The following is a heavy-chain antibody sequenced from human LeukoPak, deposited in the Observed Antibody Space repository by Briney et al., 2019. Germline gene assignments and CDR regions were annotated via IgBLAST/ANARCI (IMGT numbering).Heavy chain of an antibody. CDR2: FYSGGST. CDR1: GFTVSSNY. D-gene: IGHD3-16*01. J-gene: IGHJ6*02. Sequence: GGSLRLSCAASGFTVSSNYMTWVRQAPGKGLEWVSVFYSGGSTYYADSVKGRFIISRDNSKNTLYLQMNSLRAEDTAMYYCARSQRFAGAPGYYYYGMDVWGQGTTVTVSS. V-gene: IGHV3-66*01. CDR3: ARSQRFAGAPGYYYYGMDV.